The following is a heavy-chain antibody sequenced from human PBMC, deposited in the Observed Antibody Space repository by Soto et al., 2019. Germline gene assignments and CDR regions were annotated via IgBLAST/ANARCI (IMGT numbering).Heavy chain of an antibody. J-gene: IGHJ5*01. V-gene: IGHV3-15*07. Sequence: RLGCAASRVSVRIAVVDGVRKTKGKGLEWVGRIKSKTDGGTTDHAAPVKGRFTISRDDSKNTLYLQMNSLKTEDTAVYYCMVMITFRGVTARSSRVLDN. CDR3: MVMITFRGVTARSSRVLDN. CDR1: RVSVRIAV. D-gene: IGHD3-16*01. CDR2: IKSKTDGGTT.